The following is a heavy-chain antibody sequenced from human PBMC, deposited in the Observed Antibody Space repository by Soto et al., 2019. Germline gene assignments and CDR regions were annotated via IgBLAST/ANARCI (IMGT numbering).Heavy chain of an antibody. V-gene: IGHV3-53*01. D-gene: IGHD3-3*01. Sequence: GGSLRLSCSASGFSVSGSYMSWVRQSPGKGLEWVSVIYGGGSTYYADSVKGRFTISSDTSNNTLYLQMKSLRVEDMAVYYCARGPDFIHSYLEYWGQGTQVTVSS. CDR1: GFSVSGSY. CDR2: IYGGGST. J-gene: IGHJ4*02. CDR3: ARGPDFIHSYLEY.